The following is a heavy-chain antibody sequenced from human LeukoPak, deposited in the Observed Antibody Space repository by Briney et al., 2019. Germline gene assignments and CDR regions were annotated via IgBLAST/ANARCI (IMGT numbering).Heavy chain of an antibody. D-gene: IGHD6-19*01. V-gene: IGHV3-9*01. CDR3: AKKAVADDYFDY. CDR1: GFTYDDYA. J-gene: IGHJ4*02. Sequence: GGSLRLSCAASGFTYDDYAMHWVRQAPGKGLEWVSGISWNSGSISYADSVKGRFTISRDNAKNSLYLQMNSLRAEDTALYYCAKKAVADDYFDYWGQGTLVTVSS. CDR2: ISWNSGSI.